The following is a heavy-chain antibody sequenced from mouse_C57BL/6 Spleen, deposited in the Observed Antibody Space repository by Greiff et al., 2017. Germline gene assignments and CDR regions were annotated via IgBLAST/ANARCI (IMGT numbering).Heavy chain of an antibody. Sequence: EVKLQESGPGLAKPSQTLSLTCSVTGYSITSDYWNWIRKFPGNKLEYMGYISYSGSTYYNPSLNSRISITQDTSKNQYYRQLNSVTTEDTATYYGARSGSYEAWFAYWGQGTLVTVSA. CDR2: ISYSGST. CDR1: GYSITSDY. V-gene: IGHV3-8*01. D-gene: IGHD1-1*02. J-gene: IGHJ3*01. CDR3: ARSGSYEAWFAY.